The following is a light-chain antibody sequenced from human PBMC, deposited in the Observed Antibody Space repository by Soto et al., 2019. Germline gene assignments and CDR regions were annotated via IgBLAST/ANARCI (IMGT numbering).Light chain of an antibody. CDR1: QSISGW. CDR3: QQYNSYPWT. J-gene: IGKJ1*01. CDR2: DVS. V-gene: IGKV1-5*01. Sequence: DIQMTLSPSTLSAYIGDRATINCRASQSISGWLAWYQQKPGKAPKILIYDVSSLESGVPSRFGGSGSGTECTLAISRLQPDDFKTYYCQQYNSYPWTFGQVTKVDI.